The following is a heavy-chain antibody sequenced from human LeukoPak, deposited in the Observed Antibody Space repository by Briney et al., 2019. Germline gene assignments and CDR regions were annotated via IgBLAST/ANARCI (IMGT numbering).Heavy chain of an antibody. V-gene: IGHV4-34*01. Sequence: PSETLSLTCAVYGGSFSSYYWGWIRQPPGKGLEWIGEINHSGGTNYNPSLKSRVTISVDTPKNQFSLKLSSVTAADTAVYYCASERRYSSGRWDYYFDYWGQGTLVTVSS. D-gene: IGHD6-19*01. J-gene: IGHJ4*02. CDR1: GGSFSSYY. CDR3: ASERRYSSGRWDYYFDY. CDR2: INHSGGT.